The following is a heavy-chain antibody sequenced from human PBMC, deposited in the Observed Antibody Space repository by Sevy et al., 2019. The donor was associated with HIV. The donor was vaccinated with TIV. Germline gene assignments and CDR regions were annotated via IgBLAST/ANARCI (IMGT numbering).Heavy chain of an antibody. V-gene: IGHV1-24*01. J-gene: IGHJ4*02. CDR2: FDPEDGET. CDR3: ATTKDYYENSGCPFDY. CDR1: GYTLTKLS. D-gene: IGHD3-22*01. Sequence: ASVKVSCKVSGYTLTKLSMHWVRQAPGKGLEWMGSFDPEDGETLYEQKLQGRVIMTEDTSTDTAYMEVNSLRSEDTAVYYCATTKDYYENSGCPFDYWGQGTLVTVSS.